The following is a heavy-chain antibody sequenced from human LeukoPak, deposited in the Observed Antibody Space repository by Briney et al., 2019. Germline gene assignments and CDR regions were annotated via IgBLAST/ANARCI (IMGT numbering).Heavy chain of an antibody. J-gene: IGHJ4*02. CDR1: GFTFSSYA. CDR2: ISGSGGST. CDR3: AKVMTRTMVRGVPPSDY. D-gene: IGHD3-10*01. Sequence: GGSLRLSCAASGFTFSSYAMSWVRQAPGKGLEWVSAISGSGGSTYYADSVKGRFTIARDNSKNTLYLQMNSLRAEDTAVYYCAKVMTRTMVRGVPPSDYWGQGTLVTVSS. V-gene: IGHV3-23*01.